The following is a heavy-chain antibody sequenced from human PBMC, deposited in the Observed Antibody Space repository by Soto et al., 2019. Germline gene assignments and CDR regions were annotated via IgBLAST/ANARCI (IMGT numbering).Heavy chain of an antibody. D-gene: IGHD6-6*01. CDR2: IIPIFGTA. J-gene: IGHJ6*02. V-gene: IGHV1-69*01. CDR3: ARGVILREYSSSGISYYYYGMDV. Sequence: QVQLVQSGAEVKKPGSSVKVSCKASGGTFSSYAISWVRQAPGQGLEWMGGIIPIFGTANYAQKFQGRVTITADESTSTAYMELSSLRSEDTAVYYCARGVILREYSSSGISYYYYGMDVWGQGTTVTVSS. CDR1: GGTFSSYA.